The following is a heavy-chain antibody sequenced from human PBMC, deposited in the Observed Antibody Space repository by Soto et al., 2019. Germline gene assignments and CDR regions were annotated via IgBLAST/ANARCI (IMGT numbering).Heavy chain of an antibody. Sequence: GSGPTLVNPTQTLTVTCTFSGFSLSTSGVGVGWIRQPPGKTLEWLALTYWNDDKRYSQSLKSRLTITKDTSKNQVVLTMTNMDPVDTATYHCAHLSYTGPGYYSFDYWGPGTLLTVSS. CDR2: TYWNDDK. V-gene: IGHV2-5*01. CDR3: AHLSYTGPGYYSFDY. D-gene: IGHD3-9*01. CDR1: GFSLSTSGVG. J-gene: IGHJ4*02.